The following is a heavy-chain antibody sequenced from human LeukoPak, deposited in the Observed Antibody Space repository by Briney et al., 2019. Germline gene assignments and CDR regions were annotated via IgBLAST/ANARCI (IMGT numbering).Heavy chain of an antibody. CDR3: ARAYYYDSSGYIGDNWFDP. CDR1: GFTFSSYS. J-gene: IGHJ5*02. D-gene: IGHD3-22*01. V-gene: IGHV3-21*01. Sequence: GGSLRLSCAASGFTFSSYSMNWVRQAPGKGLEWVSSISSSSSYIYYADSVKGRFTISRDNAKNSLYLQMNSLRAEDTAVYYCARAYYYDSSGYIGDNWFDPWGQGTLVTVSS. CDR2: ISSSSSYI.